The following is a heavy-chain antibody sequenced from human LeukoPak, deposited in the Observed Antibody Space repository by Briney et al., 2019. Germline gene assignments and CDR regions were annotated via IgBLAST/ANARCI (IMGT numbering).Heavy chain of an antibody. J-gene: IGHJ6*03. CDR2: IYLSGAT. CDR3: ARGPPLRVGRGFYYMDV. CDR1: GDSIISYY. Sequence: SETLSLTCTVSGDSIISYYWTWLRQSPGKGLEWIGHIYLSGATYYNPSLTSRVTISIDKSKSQFSLKLGSLTAADTAVYYCARGPPLRVGRGFYYMDVWDKGTTVTVSS. D-gene: IGHD3-10*01. V-gene: IGHV4-59*01.